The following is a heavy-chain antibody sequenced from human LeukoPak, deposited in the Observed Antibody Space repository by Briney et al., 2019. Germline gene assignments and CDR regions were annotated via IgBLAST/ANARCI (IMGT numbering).Heavy chain of an antibody. D-gene: IGHD3-3*01. Sequence: RASETLSLTCAVSGGSMRTGLYYWNWIRQPAGKGLESIGRIYPSGNTNYNPSLESRVTISVDTAKNQFSLKLISVTAADTALYYCARAQYDFWSGYDVNWFDPWGQGTLVTVSS. CDR2: IYPSGNT. CDR3: ARAQYDFWSGYDVNWFDP. J-gene: IGHJ5*02. CDR1: GGSMRTGLYY. V-gene: IGHV4-61*02.